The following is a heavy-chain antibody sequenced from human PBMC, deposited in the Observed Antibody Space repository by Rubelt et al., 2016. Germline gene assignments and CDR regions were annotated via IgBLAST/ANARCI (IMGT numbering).Heavy chain of an antibody. CDR3: ARNWGFDY. CDR1: GFTVSSND. Sequence: VQLVESGGGVVQPGRSLRLSCAASGFTVSSNDMSWVRQAPGKGLEWDSVIYSGGSTYHADSVKGRFTTSRDNSKNTLYLQMNSLRAEDTAVYYCARNWGFDYWGQGTLVTVSS. V-gene: IGHV3-66*01. D-gene: IGHD7-27*01. J-gene: IGHJ4*02. CDR2: IYSGGST.